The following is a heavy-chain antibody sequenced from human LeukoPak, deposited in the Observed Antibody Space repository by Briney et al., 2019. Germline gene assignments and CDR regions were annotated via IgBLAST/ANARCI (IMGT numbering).Heavy chain of an antibody. CDR3: AKDRSSSGWYALDN. CDR2: IYYSGST. Sequence: SETLSLTCTVSGGSISSYYWSWIRQPPGKGLEWIGYIYYSGSTNYNPSLKSRVTISVDTSKHQFSLKLSSVTAADTAVYYCAKDRSSSGWYALDNWGQGTLVTVAS. D-gene: IGHD6-19*01. V-gene: IGHV4-59*01. CDR1: GGSISSYY. J-gene: IGHJ4*02.